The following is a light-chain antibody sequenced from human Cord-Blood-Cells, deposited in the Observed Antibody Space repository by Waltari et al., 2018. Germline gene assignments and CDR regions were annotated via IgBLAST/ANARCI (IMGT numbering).Light chain of an antibody. Sequence: QSALTQPASVSGSPGQSITISCTGTSSDVGGYNHVSWYPQHPGKAPKLMIYEVSNRPSGVSNRFSGSKSGNTASLTISGLQAEDEADYYCSSYTSSSTLVVFGGGTKLTVL. CDR1: SSDVGGYNH. V-gene: IGLV2-14*01. CDR2: EVS. CDR3: SSYTSSSTLVV. J-gene: IGLJ2*01.